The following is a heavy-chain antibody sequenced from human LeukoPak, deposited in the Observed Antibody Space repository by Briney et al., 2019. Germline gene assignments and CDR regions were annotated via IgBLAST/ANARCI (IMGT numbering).Heavy chain of an antibody. CDR1: GFIFSDYP. Sequence: GGSLRLSCAASGFIFSDYPMHWVRQAPGKGLEWVAVISADGNNEHYADSAKGRFTLSRDNAKSTAYLQMNSLRSEDTAVYYCARNDPDSSEDWGQGALVTVSS. V-gene: IGHV3-30-3*01. J-gene: IGHJ4*02. D-gene: IGHD3-22*01. CDR3: ARNDPDSSED. CDR2: ISADGNNE.